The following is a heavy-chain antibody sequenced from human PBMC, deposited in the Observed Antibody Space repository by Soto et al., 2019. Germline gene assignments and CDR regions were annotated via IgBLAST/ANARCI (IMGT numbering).Heavy chain of an antibody. J-gene: IGHJ4*02. V-gene: IGHV3-15*01. CDR1: GFTFSNAW. CDR3: TTVDVLLWFGELLADY. D-gene: IGHD3-10*01. CDR2: IKSKTDGGTT. Sequence: GGSLRLSCAASGFTFSNAWMSWVRKTPGKGLEWVGRIKSKTDGGTTDYAAPVKGRFTISRDDSKNTLYLQMNSLKTEDTAVYYCTTVDVLLWFGELLADYWGQGTLVTVSS.